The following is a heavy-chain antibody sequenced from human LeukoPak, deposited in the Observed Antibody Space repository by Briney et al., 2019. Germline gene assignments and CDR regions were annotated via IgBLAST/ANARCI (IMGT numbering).Heavy chain of an antibody. Sequence: GGSLRLSCAASGFTFSNYWMHWVRQAPGKGLVWVSRIHGDGSITTYADSVKGRFTISRDNAKSTLFLQMSSLRAEDTAVYYCTREDYSSGASFDYWGQGTLVTVSS. J-gene: IGHJ4*02. V-gene: IGHV3-74*01. CDR2: IHGDGSIT. CDR1: GFTFSNYW. CDR3: TREDYSSGASFDY. D-gene: IGHD6-19*01.